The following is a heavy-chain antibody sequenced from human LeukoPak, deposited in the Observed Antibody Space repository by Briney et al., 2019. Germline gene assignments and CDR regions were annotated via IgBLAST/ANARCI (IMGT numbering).Heavy chain of an antibody. Sequence: GGSLRLSCAASGFTFSSYAMGWVRQAPGKGLEWVSAITASGGNTYYADSVKGRFTISRDNSKNTLYLQVNSLAAEDTAVYYCAKGNGYSYGRYYFDYWGQGTLVTVSS. J-gene: IGHJ4*02. CDR1: GFTFSSYA. CDR3: AKGNGYSYGRYYFDY. D-gene: IGHD5-18*01. CDR2: ITASGGNT. V-gene: IGHV3-23*01.